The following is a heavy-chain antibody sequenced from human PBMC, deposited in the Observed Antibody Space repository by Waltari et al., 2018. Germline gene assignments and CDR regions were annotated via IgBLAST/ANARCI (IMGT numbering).Heavy chain of an antibody. CDR3: ARGLHDYYDSSGTRLGYYYYYGMDV. CDR1: GGSFSGYY. J-gene: IGHJ6*02. D-gene: IGHD3-22*01. V-gene: IGHV4-34*01. Sequence: QVQLQQWGAGLLKPSETLSLTCAVYGGSFSGYYWSWIRQPPGKGLEWIGEINHSGSTNYNPSLKSRVTISVDTSKNQFSRKLSSVTAADTAVYYCARGLHDYYDSSGTRLGYYYYYGMDVWGQGTTVTVSS. CDR2: INHSGST.